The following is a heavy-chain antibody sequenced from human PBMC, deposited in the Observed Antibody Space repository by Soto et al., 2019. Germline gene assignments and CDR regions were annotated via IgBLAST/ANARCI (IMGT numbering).Heavy chain of an antibody. CDR2: MNVAASST. D-gene: IGHD3-10*01. V-gene: IGHV3-23*05. Sequence: HPGGSLRLSCAASGFTLNTYAMTWFRQAPGKELKWISSMNVAASSTSYADSVKGRLITSRYNSRNTQYLHMHTLRPDDTAVYFCARGGADHYNFGLDVWGRGTTGTV. J-gene: IGHJ6*01. CDR3: ARGGADHYNFGLDV. CDR1: GFTLNTYA.